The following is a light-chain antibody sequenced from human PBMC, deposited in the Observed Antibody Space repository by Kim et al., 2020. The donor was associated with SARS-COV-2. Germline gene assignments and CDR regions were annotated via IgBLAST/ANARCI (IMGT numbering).Light chain of an antibody. V-gene: IGLV2-14*03. J-gene: IGLJ3*02. CDR2: DVS. CDR1: SSDVGGNTY. CDR3: SSYTASNSWV. Sequence: GMSITISCTGTSSDVGGNTYVSWYQQHPGKAPKLMIYDVSKRPSGVSNRFSGSKSGNTASLTISGLQAEDEADYYCSSYTASNSWVFGGGTKLAVL.